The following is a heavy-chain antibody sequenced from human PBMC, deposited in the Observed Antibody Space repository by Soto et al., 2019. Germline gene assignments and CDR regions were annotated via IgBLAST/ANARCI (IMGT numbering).Heavy chain of an antibody. V-gene: IGHV3-30-3*01. CDR3: ARDLYCSGGSCYSFSLDY. CDR1: GFTFSRYA. Sequence: PGGSLRLTCAASGFTFSRYAMHWVRQAPGKGLEWVAVISYDGSKKYYADSVKGRFTISRDNSKNTLYLQMNSLRAEGTAVYYCARDLYCSGGSCYSFSLDYWGQGTLVTVYS. CDR2: ISYDGSKK. J-gene: IGHJ4*02. D-gene: IGHD2-15*01.